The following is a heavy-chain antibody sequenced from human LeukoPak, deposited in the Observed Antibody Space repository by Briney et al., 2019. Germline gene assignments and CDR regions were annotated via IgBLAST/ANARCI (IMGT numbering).Heavy chain of an antibody. V-gene: IGHV1-2*02. CDR2: INPTSGDT. CDR3: AREENYCSGSTCPFDY. CDR1: GYTFTGYY. Sequence: ASVKVSCKASGYTFTGYYMHWVRQAPGQGLEWMGLINPTSGDTNSAQKFQGGVTMTRDTSINTAYMELSRLRSDDTAVYYCAREENYCSGSTCPFDYWGQGTLVTVSS. J-gene: IGHJ4*02. D-gene: IGHD2-2*01.